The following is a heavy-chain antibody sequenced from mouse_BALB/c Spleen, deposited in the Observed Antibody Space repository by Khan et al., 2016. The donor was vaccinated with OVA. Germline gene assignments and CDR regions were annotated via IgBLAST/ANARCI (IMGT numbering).Heavy chain of an antibody. J-gene: IGHJ3*01. CDR2: ISPGSGDN. V-gene: IGHV1-77*01. D-gene: IGHD1-2*01. CDR3: ARRNYFGYTFAY. Sequence: QVQLQQSGAELARPGASVKLSCKASGYTFTDYYINWVKQRTGQGLEWIGEISPGSGDNYYNERFKGKATLTADKSSSTAYMQLSSLTSEASAFYFCARRNYFGYTFAYWGQGTLVTVSA. CDR1: GYTFTDYY.